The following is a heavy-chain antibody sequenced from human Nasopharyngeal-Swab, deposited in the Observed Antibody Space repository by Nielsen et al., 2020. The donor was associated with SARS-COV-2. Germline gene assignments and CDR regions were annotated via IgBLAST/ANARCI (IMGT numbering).Heavy chain of an antibody. J-gene: IGHJ4*02. Sequence: GESLKISCTASGFTFGDYAMSWVRQAPGKGLEWVGFIRSKAYGGTTEYAASVKGRFTISRDDSKSTAYLQMNSLKTEDTAVYYCTKSDFWSGYCDYWGQGTLVTVSS. CDR2: IRSKAYGGTT. V-gene: IGHV3-49*04. D-gene: IGHD3-3*01. CDR3: TKSDFWSGYCDY. CDR1: GFTFGDYA.